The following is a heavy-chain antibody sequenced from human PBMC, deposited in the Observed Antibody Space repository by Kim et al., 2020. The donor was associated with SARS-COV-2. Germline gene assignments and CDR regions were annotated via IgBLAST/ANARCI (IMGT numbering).Heavy chain of an antibody. Sequence: SETLSLTCAVYGGSFSGYYWSWIRQPPGKGLEWIGEINHSGSTNYNPSLKSRVTISVDTSKNQFSLKLSSVTAADTAVYYCARVCPSGSTSCSTGGDYSSWGQGTLVTVSS. CDR1: GGSFSGYY. J-gene: IGHJ5*02. V-gene: IGHV4-34*01. CDR3: ARVCPSGSTSCSTGGDYSS. D-gene: IGHD2-2*02. CDR2: INHSGST.